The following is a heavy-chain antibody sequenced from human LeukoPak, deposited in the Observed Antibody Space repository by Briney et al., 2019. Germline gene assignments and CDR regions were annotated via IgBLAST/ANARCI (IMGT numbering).Heavy chain of an antibody. CDR3: ARSGLYSSGWSDY. V-gene: IGHV3-30*04. J-gene: IGHJ4*02. CDR2: ISYDGSNK. CDR1: GFTFSSYA. Sequence: GGSLRLSCAASGFTFSSYAMHWVRQAPGKGLEWVAVISYDGSNKYYADSVKGRFTISRDNSKNTLYLQMNSLRAEDTAVYYCARSGLYSSGWSDYWGQGTLVTVSS. D-gene: IGHD6-19*01.